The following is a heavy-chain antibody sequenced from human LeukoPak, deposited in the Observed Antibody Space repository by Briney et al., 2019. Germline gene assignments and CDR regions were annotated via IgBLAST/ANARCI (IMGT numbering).Heavy chain of an antibody. CDR3: ARDKSDAFDI. CDR2: ISGSGGST. Sequence: GGSLRLSCAASGFTFSNYAMSWARQAPGKGLEWVSAISGSGGSTYYADSVKGRFTISRDNAKKSLYLQMNSLRAEDTALYYCARDKSDAFDIWGQGTMVTVSS. CDR1: GFTFSNYA. J-gene: IGHJ3*02. V-gene: IGHV3-23*01.